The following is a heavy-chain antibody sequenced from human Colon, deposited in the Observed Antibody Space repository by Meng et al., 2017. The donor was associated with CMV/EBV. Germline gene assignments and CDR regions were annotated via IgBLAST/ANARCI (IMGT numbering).Heavy chain of an antibody. CDR3: ARETWGGLEGSFDP. J-gene: IGHJ5*02. Sequence: GESLKISCAASRFTFSNYNMNWVRQAPGKGLEWVSSISICSSYKYYADSVKGRFTISRDNAKNSLFLQMNSLRAEDTAVYYCARETWGGLEGSFDPWGQGTLVTVSS. CDR2: ISICSSYK. V-gene: IGHV3-21*01. D-gene: IGHD3-16*01. CDR1: RFTFSNYN.